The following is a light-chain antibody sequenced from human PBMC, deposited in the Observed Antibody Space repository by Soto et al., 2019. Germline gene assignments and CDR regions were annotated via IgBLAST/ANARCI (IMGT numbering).Light chain of an antibody. CDR3: QKYNSAPRT. J-gene: IGKJ1*01. CDR1: QGISTY. CDR2: AES. Sequence: DIQMTQSPSSLSASVGDRVTITCRASQGISTYLAWYQQKPGKVPKLLIYAESTLQSGVPCRFSVSGSGTEFTLTISSLQAEDVATYYCQKYNSAPRTFGQGPKVEIK. V-gene: IGKV1-27*01.